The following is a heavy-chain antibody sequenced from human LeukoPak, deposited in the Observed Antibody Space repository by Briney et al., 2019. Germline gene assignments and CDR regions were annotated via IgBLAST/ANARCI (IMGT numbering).Heavy chain of an antibody. CDR2: IYYSGST. V-gene: IGHV4-59*12. CDR3: ARTQGGEPDY. Sequence: SETLSLTCTVSGGSISSYYWSWIRQPPGKGLEWIGYIYYSGSTYYNPSLKSRVTISVDTSKNQFSLKLSSVTAADTAVYYCARTQGGEPDYWGQGTLVTVSS. J-gene: IGHJ4*02. D-gene: IGHD1-14*01. CDR1: GGSISSYY.